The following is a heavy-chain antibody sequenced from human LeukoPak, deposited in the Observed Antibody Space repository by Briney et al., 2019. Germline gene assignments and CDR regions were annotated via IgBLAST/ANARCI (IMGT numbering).Heavy chain of an antibody. CDR3: ARGVAGYGPYDY. CDR2: MYYSGST. J-gene: IGHJ4*02. V-gene: IGHV4-59*01. Sequence: SETLSLTCSVSDGSIRSYYWSWIRQPPGKGLEWIGYMYYSGSTNYNPSLKSRVTISLDTPKNQFSLRLNSVTAADTAVYYCARGVAGYGPYDYWGQGTLVTVSS. D-gene: IGHD5-12*01. CDR1: DGSIRSYY.